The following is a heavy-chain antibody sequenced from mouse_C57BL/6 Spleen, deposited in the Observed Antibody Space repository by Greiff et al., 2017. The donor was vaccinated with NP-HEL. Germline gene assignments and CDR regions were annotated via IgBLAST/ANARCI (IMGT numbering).Heavy chain of an antibody. CDR3: ARPPLYGLGAMDY. CDR2: IWSDGST. J-gene: IGHJ4*01. Sequence: VKLVESGPGLVAPSQSLSITCTVSGFSLTSYGVHWVRQPPGKGLEWLVVIWSDGSTTYNSALKSRLSISKDNSKSQVFLKMNSLQTDDTAMYYCARPPLYGLGAMDYWGQGTSVTVSS. CDR1: GFSLTSYG. V-gene: IGHV2-6*03. D-gene: IGHD2-10*02.